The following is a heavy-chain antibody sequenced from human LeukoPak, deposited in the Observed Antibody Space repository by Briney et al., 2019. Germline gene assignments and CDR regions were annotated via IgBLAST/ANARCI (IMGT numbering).Heavy chain of an antibody. D-gene: IGHD3-10*01. CDR2: ISAYNGNT. Sequence: ASVKVSCKASGYTFTSYGISWVRQAPGQGLEWMGWISAYNGNTNYAQKLQGRVTMTTDTSTSTAYMELRSLRSDDTAVYYCAREGNVLLWFGELFPLDYWGQGTRVTVSS. J-gene: IGHJ4*02. CDR1: GYTFTSYG. V-gene: IGHV1-18*01. CDR3: AREGNVLLWFGELFPLDY.